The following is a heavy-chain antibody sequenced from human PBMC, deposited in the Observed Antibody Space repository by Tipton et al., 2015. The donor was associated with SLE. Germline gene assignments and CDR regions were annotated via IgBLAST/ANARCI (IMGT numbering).Heavy chain of an antibody. Sequence: TLSLTCTVSGGSISSADYYWSWIRQPPGKGLEWIGEINHSGSTNYNPSLKSRVTISVDTSKNQFSLKLTSVTAADTAVYYCARGYGDTGYWGQGTLVTVSS. CDR1: GGSISSADYY. J-gene: IGHJ4*02. D-gene: IGHD4-17*01. CDR2: INHSGST. CDR3: ARGYGDTGY. V-gene: IGHV4-61*08.